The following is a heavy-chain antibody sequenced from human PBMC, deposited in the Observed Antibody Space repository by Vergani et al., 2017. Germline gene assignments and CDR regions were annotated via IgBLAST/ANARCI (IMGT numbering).Heavy chain of an antibody. CDR3: ARETDTGSSVSYNYYAMDV. J-gene: IGHJ6*02. CDR1: GFTFSDHY. V-gene: IGHV3-11*04. Sequence: QAQLVESGGGLVKPGRSLRLSCAASGFTFSDHYMSWVRQAPGKGLEWISYMSSGDSIYYADSVKGRFTVSRDNTKNTLYLQMNSLRAEDTAVYYCARETDTGSSVSYNYYAMDVWGQGTTVSVSS. D-gene: IGHD3-9*01. CDR2: MSSGDSI.